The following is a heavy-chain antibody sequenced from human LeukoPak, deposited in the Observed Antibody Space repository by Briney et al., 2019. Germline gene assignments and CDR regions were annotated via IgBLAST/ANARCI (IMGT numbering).Heavy chain of an antibody. D-gene: IGHD3-22*01. CDR1: GFTFSIYA. CDR3: VKWDYDSSGYYYYPFDY. J-gene: IGHJ4*02. Sequence: GGSLRLSCAASGFTFSIYAMSWVRQAPGQGLEWVSAISGSGGSTYYADSAKGRFTISRDNSKNTLYLQMNSLRAEDTAGYYCVKWDYDSSGYYYYPFDYWGQGTLVTVSS. CDR2: ISGSGGST. V-gene: IGHV3-23*01.